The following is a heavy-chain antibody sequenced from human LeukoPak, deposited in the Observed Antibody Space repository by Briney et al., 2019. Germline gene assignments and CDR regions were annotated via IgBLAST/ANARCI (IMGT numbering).Heavy chain of an antibody. CDR1: GFTVNTNY. D-gene: IGHD4-11*01. CDR2: IYRAGDT. Sequence: GGSLRLSCAASGFTVNTNYMSWVRQAPGKGLEWVSIIYRAGDTLYADSVKGRFTISRHSSENTVFLRMNSLRAEDTAVYYCARAPTITTIYDYWGQGTLVTVSS. CDR3: ARAPTITTIYDY. V-gene: IGHV3-53*04. J-gene: IGHJ4*02.